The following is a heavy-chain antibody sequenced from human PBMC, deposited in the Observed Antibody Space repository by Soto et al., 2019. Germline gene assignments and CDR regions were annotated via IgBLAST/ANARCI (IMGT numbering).Heavy chain of an antibody. D-gene: IGHD3-22*01. CDR2: IYTSGST. J-gene: IGHJ6*02. Sequence: QVQLQESGPGLVKPSETLSLTCTDSGGSISSYYWSWIRQPAGKGLEWIGRIYTSGSTNYNPSLRSRDTMSVDTSKIQFSLKLSSVPAADTAVYYCASGSDSSGYGYYYYYYGMDVWGQGTTVTVSS. V-gene: IGHV4-4*07. CDR3: ASGSDSSGYGYYYYYYGMDV. CDR1: GGSISSYY.